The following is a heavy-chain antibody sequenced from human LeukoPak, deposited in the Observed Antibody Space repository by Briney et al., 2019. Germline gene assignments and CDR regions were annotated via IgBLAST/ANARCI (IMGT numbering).Heavy chain of an antibody. V-gene: IGHV1-18*01. CDR1: GYTFTSYG. Sequence: ASVKVSCKASGYTFTSYGISWVRQAPGQGLEWMGWISAYNGNTNYAQKLQGRVTMTTDTSTSTAYTELRRLKSDDTGVYYCARDGGAEVGASCYWGQGTLVTVSS. CDR3: ARDGGAEVGASCY. CDR2: ISAYNGNT. D-gene: IGHD1-26*01. J-gene: IGHJ4*02.